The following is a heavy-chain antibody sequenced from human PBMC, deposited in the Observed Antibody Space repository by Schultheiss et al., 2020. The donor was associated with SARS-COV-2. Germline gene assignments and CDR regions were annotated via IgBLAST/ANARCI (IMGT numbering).Heavy chain of an antibody. CDR3: ARAARDGYNYVAFDI. D-gene: IGHD5-24*01. V-gene: IGHV5-51*01. CDR1: GYSFTSYW. J-gene: IGHJ3*02. Sequence: GESLKISCKGSGYSFTSYWIGWVRQMPGKGLEWMGIIYPGDSDTRYSPSFQGQVTISADKSISTAYLQWSSLKASDTAMYYCARAARDGYNYVAFDIWGQGTMVTVSS. CDR2: IYPGDSDT.